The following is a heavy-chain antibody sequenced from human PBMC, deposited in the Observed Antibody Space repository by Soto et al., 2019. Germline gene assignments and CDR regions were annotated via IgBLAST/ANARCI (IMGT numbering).Heavy chain of an antibody. Sequence: SETLALTSATSSNSINSTDWCNWHHHSPVKGLDWIGEIYHGGNIYYNPSLKSRVTISMDKSKNQFSLNLFYVTAADTAMYYCARLGQYYDFWSGSHHPYFDYWGQGTLVTVSS. D-gene: IGHD3-3*01. CDR2: IYHGGNI. J-gene: IGHJ4*02. V-gene: IGHV4-4*02. CDR3: ARLGQYYDFWSGSHHPYFDY. CDR1: SNSINSTDW.